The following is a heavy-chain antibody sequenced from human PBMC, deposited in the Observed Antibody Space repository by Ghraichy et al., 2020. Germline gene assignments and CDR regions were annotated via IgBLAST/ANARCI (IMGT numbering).Heavy chain of an antibody. CDR3: ARDRYYDSIGRYYYYYYGMDV. D-gene: IGHD3-22*01. V-gene: IGHV3-66*01. J-gene: IGHJ6*02. Sequence: GGSLRLSCAASGVSVSYNYMSWVRQAPGKGLEWVSLIYADNSSYYADSMKGRVTIPRDNSKNTVYLQMNSLRAEDTAVYYCARDRYYDSIGRYYYYYYGMDVWGQGTTVTVSS. CDR1: GVSVSYNY. CDR2: IYADNSS.